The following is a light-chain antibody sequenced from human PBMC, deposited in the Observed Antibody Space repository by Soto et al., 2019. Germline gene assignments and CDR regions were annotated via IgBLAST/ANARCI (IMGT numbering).Light chain of an antibody. CDR1: QSLYNSNNLNY. CDR3: QQYHSNPCT. Sequence: DIVMTQSPDSLAVSLGERATINCKSSQSLYNSNNLNYLAWYQQKPGQPPKLLLYWASTRESVVPVRFSGSGSATDFTITISSLQDADVAVYYCQQYHSNPCTFGQGTKLEIK. CDR2: WAS. V-gene: IGKV4-1*01. J-gene: IGKJ2*02.